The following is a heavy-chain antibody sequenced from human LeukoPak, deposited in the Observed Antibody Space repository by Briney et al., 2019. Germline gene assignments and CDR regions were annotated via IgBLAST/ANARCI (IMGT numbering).Heavy chain of an antibody. D-gene: IGHD2-15*01. J-gene: IGHJ4*02. CDR3: ARELGYCSGGSCYAYFDS. V-gene: IGHV3-69-1*01. CDR1: EFTFRDFS. CDR2: ISYSGTT. Sequence: GGSLRLSCAASEFTFRDFSMHWVRQAPGKGLELVSFISYSGTTHYADSVKGRFSISRDTAKNSLFLQMNSLRDEDTAVYYCARELGYCSGGSCYAYFDSWGQGTLVTVSS.